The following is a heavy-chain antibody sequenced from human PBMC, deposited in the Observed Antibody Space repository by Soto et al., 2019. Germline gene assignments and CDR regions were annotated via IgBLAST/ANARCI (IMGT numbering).Heavy chain of an antibody. V-gene: IGHV1-69*01. D-gene: IGHD4-17*01. CDR3: SRGDATKIVVTTYYGMDV. CDR1: GGTLRNYD. CDR2: IIPVFGTA. Sequence: VKVSCKASGGTLRNYDISWVRQAPGQGLEWMGGIIPVFGTANYAQKFQGRVTITADESTSTVYMDVTSLRSEDTAVYYCSRGDATKIVVTTYYGMDVWGQGTTVTVSS. J-gene: IGHJ6*02.